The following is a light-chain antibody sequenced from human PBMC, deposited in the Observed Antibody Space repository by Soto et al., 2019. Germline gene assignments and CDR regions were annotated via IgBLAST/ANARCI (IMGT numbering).Light chain of an antibody. CDR3: QQRSNWPPVIT. J-gene: IGKJ5*01. V-gene: IGKV3-11*01. Sequence: EIVLTQXPATLSLSPGERATLSCRASQSFSSYLAWYQQKPGQAPRLLIYDASKRATGIPARFSGRGSGTDFTLTIRSLEPEDFAVYYCQQRSNWPPVITFGQGTRLEIK. CDR1: QSFSSY. CDR2: DAS.